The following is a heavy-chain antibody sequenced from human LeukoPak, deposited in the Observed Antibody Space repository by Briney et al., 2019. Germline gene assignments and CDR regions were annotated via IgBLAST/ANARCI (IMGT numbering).Heavy chain of an antibody. Sequence: SQTLSLTCAISGDSVSSNSAAWNWIRQSPSRGLEWLGRTYYRSKWYNDYAVSVKSRITINPDTSKNQFSLQLNSVTPEDTAVYYCARAEIPPLYSSSSTLPDYWGQGTLVTVSS. CDR2: TYYRSKWYN. CDR3: ARAEIPPLYSSSSTLPDY. CDR1: GDSVSSNSAA. D-gene: IGHD6-6*01. J-gene: IGHJ4*02. V-gene: IGHV6-1*01.